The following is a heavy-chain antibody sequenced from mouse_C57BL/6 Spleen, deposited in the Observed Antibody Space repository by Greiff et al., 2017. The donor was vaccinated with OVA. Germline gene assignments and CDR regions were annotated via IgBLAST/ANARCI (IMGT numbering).Heavy chain of an antibody. Sequence: VQLQQPGAELVKPGASVKLSCKASGYTFTSYWMQWVKQRPGQGLEWIGEIDPSDSYTNYNQKFKGKATLTVDTSSSTADMQLSSLTSEDSAVYYCARWDYSNDYAMDYWGQGTSVTVSS. CDR1: GYTFTSYW. CDR2: IDPSDSYT. CDR3: ARWDYSNDYAMDY. D-gene: IGHD2-5*01. J-gene: IGHJ4*01. V-gene: IGHV1-50*01.